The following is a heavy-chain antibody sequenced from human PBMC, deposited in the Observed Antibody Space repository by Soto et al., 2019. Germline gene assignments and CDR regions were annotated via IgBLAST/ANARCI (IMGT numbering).Heavy chain of an antibody. V-gene: IGHV3-48*02. J-gene: IGHJ2*01. CDR2: ISTGSATI. D-gene: IGHD6-6*01. CDR1: GFTFSSYS. Sequence: EVQLVESGGGLVQPGGSPRLSCAASGFTFSSYSMTWVRQAPGKGLEWISYISTGSATIYYADSVKGRFTISRDNGKNSLYLQTNSLRDEDTAVYYCARDSAAYSSSSGSYWYFDLWGRGTLVTVSS. CDR3: ARDSAAYSSSSGSYWYFDL.